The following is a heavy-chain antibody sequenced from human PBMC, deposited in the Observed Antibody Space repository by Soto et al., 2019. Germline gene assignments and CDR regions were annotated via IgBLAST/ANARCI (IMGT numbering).Heavy chain of an antibody. J-gene: IGHJ6*03. CDR2: IINTGSTV. CDR1: GFTFKAYA. V-gene: IGHV3-48*01. Sequence: DVQLVESGGGLVQPGGSLRLSCAASGFTFKAYAMNWVCQAPGKGLEWVSYIINTGSTVHYADSVRGRFTISRDNANNSLFLQMNSLRAEDTAVYFCTKDRSATMVTKRYMDVWGKGTAVTVSS. D-gene: IGHD4-17*01. CDR3: TKDRSATMVTKRYMDV.